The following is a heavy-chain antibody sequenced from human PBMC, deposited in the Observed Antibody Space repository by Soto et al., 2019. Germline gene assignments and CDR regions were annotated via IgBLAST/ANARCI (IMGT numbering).Heavy chain of an antibody. CDR2: IRNKANSYTT. J-gene: IGHJ4*02. CDR3: AINYDYSGYLDY. V-gene: IGHV3-72*01. Sequence: EVQLVESGGGLVQPGGSLRLSCAASGFTFSDHYMDWVRQAPGKGLEWVGRIRNKANSYTTEYAASVKGRFTISRDDSKKSLYLQMNSLKIEDTAVYYCAINYDYSGYLDYWGQGTLVTVSS. D-gene: IGHD3-22*01. CDR1: GFTFSDHY.